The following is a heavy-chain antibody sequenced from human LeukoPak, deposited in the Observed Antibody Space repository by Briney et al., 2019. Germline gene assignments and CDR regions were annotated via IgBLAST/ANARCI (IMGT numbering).Heavy chain of an antibody. CDR1: GFTFSSYG. V-gene: IGHV3-23*01. CDR3: ARETGTKPFDY. CDR2: ISGSGSGGNT. J-gene: IGHJ4*02. Sequence: GGSLRLSCAASGFTFSSYGMSWVRQSPGKGLEWVSAISGSGSGGNTYYADSVKGRFTISKDTSKNTLYLQMNSLRVEDTAVYYCARETGTKPFDYWGQGTLVTVSS. D-gene: IGHD1-1*01.